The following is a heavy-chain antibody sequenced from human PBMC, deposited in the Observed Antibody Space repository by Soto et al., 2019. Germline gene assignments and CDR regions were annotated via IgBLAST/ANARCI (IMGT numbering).Heavy chain of an antibody. D-gene: IGHD3-10*01. CDR1: GGSISSYD. V-gene: IGHV4-59*01. CDR3: ARGGFGVGYYYYGMDV. J-gene: IGHJ6*02. CDR2: IYYSGST. Sequence: QVQLQESGPGLVNPSETLSRTCTGSGGSISSYDWGWIPQPPGKGLERIGCIYYSGSTNYNPSLKSLVTIAGDTSKNQFSRKLSSVTAADTAVYYCARGGFGVGYYYYGMDVWCQGTTVTVSS.